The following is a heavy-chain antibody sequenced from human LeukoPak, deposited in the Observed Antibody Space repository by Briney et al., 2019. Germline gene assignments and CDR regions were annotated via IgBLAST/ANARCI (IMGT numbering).Heavy chain of an antibody. Sequence: GGSLRLSCAASGFTFSSYWMHWVRQAPGKGLVWVSRINSGGSSTSYADSVKGRFTISRDNAKNTLYLQMNSLRAEDTAVYYCARDPLLSGYYDLFDYWGQGTLVTVS. D-gene: IGHD3-22*01. CDR3: ARDPLLSGYYDLFDY. J-gene: IGHJ4*02. CDR1: GFTFSSYW. CDR2: INSGGSST. V-gene: IGHV3-74*01.